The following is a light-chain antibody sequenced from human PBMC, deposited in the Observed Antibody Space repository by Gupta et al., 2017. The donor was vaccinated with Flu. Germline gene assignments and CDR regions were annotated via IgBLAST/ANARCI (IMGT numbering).Light chain of an antibody. Sequence: VVTQETSLPVSSAGTVTLTCGSTTGTVVSGHYPYWFQQTPGQALTLLSYDTTKRHAWTPARFSGSLLGDKGALTLSDAQPEDEAVYFCLVSFSARRVFGGGTKLTVL. CDR3: LVSFSARRV. V-gene: IGLV7-46*01. CDR1: TGTVVSGHY. J-gene: IGLJ3*02. CDR2: DTT.